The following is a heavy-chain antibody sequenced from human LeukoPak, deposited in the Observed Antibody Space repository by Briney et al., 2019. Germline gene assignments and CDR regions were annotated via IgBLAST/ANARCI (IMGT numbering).Heavy chain of an antibody. Sequence: GGSLRLSCAASGFTSTIYAMSWVRQAPGKGLEWVSAISGIGGSTYYADSVTGPFSISRDNSKNTLYLQMNSVRAEDTAVYYCGERKGDGSSEALDYWGQGTLVTVSS. CDR2: ISGIGGST. CDR3: GERKGDGSSEALDY. CDR1: GFTSTIYA. D-gene: IGHD2-15*01. J-gene: IGHJ4*02. V-gene: IGHV3-23*01.